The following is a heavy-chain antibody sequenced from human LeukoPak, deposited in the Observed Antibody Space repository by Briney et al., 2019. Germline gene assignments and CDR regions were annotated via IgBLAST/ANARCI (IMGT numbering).Heavy chain of an antibody. CDR1: GFTFSSYA. J-gene: IGHJ6*04. V-gene: IGHV3-30*04. CDR2: ISYDGSNK. D-gene: IGHD6-19*01. CDR3: ARDSDSSGWTPSGKDV. Sequence: TGGSLRLSCAASGFTFSSYAMHWVRQAPGKGLEWVAVISYDGSNKYYADSVKGRFTISRDNSKNTLYLQMNSLRAEDTAVYYCARDSDSSGWTPSGKDVWGKGTTVTVSS.